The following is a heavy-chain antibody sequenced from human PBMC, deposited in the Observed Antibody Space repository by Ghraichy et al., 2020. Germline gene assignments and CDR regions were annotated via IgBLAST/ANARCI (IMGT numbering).Heavy chain of an antibody. CDR2: ISFDGSEK. V-gene: IGHV3-30*18. J-gene: IGHJ4*02. CDR1: GFTFSNFG. CDR3: AKEEIIVAPEC. Sequence: GGSLRLSCAASGFTFSNFGMHWVRQAPGKGLEWVAVISFDGSEKYYTDSVKGRFTISRDNSENTLYLQMNSLRPEDTAVYYCAKEEIIVAPECWGQGTLVTVSS. D-gene: IGHD5-12*01.